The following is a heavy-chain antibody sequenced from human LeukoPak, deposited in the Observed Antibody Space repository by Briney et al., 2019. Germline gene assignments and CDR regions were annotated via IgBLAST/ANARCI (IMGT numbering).Heavy chain of an antibody. CDR1: GGSISSGDYY. CDR2: IYYSGST. CDR3: ARAPKYYYDSSGYLAFDI. V-gene: IGHV4-30-4*01. D-gene: IGHD3-22*01. Sequence: SQTLSLTYTVSGGSISSGDYYWSWIRQPPGKGLEWIGYIYYSGSTYYNPSLKSRVTISVDTSKNQFSLKLSSVTAADTAVYYCARAPKYYYDSSGYLAFDIWGQGTMVTVSS. J-gene: IGHJ3*02.